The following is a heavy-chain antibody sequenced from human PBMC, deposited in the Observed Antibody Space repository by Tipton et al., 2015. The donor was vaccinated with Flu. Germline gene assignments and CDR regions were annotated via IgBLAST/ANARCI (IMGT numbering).Heavy chain of an antibody. CDR2: IYTSGST. CDR3: ARGVSYYDSSGPITDAFDI. D-gene: IGHD3-22*01. V-gene: IGHV4-61*02. Sequence: TLSLTCTVSGGSISSGSYYWSWIRQPAGKGLEWIGRIYTSGSTNYNPSLKSRVTISVDTSKNQFSLKLSSVTAADTAVYYCARGVSYYDSSGPITDAFDIWGQGTMVTVSS. CDR1: GGSISSGSYY. J-gene: IGHJ3*02.